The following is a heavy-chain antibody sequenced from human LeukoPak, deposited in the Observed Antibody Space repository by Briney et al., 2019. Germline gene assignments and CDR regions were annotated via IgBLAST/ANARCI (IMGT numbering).Heavy chain of an antibody. CDR3: AREGDGTYYYDSSGFSDGMDV. CDR2: IYTSGST. D-gene: IGHD3-22*01. CDR1: GGSISSYY. J-gene: IGHJ6*02. Sequence: PSETQSLTCTVSGGSISSYYWSWIRQPAGRGLEWIGRIYTSGSTNYNPSLKSRVTMSVDTSKNQFSLKLSSVTAADTAVYYCAREGDGTYYYDSSGFSDGMDVWGQGTTVTVSS. V-gene: IGHV4-4*07.